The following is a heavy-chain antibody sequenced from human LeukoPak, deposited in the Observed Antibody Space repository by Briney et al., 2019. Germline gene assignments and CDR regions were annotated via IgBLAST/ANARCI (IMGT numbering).Heavy chain of an antibody. D-gene: IGHD7-27*01. J-gene: IGHJ4*02. Sequence: SETLSLTCTACGGSISSYYCSWIRQPPGKGLEWIGYISYSGRTNYNPSLKSRVTISVDTSKNQFSLRLSSVTAADTAVYYCARKTGGLYYFDYWGQGTLVTVSS. CDR2: ISYSGRT. CDR3: ARKTGGLYYFDY. V-gene: IGHV4-59*01. CDR1: GGSISSYY.